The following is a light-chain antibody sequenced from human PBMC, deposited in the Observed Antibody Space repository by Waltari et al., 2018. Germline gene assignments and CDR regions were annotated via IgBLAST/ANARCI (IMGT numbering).Light chain of an antibody. CDR2: CVS. CDR3: HQYNNWWT. J-gene: IGKJ1*01. Sequence: ETVLTQSPATLSVSPGERVTLSCRASQSVSTNLAWYQQKPGHAPRLLIYCVSTRATGIPGRFSGSGSGTEFILTINTLQSEDFAVYYCHQYNNWWTFGQGTKVEIK. V-gene: IGKV3D-15*01. CDR1: QSVSTN.